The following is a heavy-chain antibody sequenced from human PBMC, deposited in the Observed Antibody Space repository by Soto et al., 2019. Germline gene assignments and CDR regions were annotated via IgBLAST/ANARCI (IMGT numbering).Heavy chain of an antibody. Sequence: GGSLRLSCTASGLTFSGYWMHWVRQAPGKGLLWVSRINSDGSSTSYADSVKGRFTISRDDAKNTLYMQMNSLRAEDAAVYYCAKRHCSGTSCYHFDYWGQGTPVTVSS. CDR2: INSDGSST. V-gene: IGHV3-74*01. D-gene: IGHD2-15*01. J-gene: IGHJ4*02. CDR1: GLTFSGYW. CDR3: AKRHCSGTSCYHFDY.